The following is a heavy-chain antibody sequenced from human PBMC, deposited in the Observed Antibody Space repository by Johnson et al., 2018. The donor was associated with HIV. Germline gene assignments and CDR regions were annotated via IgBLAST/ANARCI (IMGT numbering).Heavy chain of an antibody. CDR3: ASAIPGRSALDGFDF. CDR1: GFTVSRNY. V-gene: IGHV3-66*01. J-gene: IGHJ3*01. CDR2: IYSGGGT. Sequence: VQLVESGGGLVQPGGSLRLACAASGFTVSRNYMSWVRQAPGKGLEWVSVIYSGGGTYYADSVKGRFTISRDNSKNTLYLHMNSLRAEDTAAYYCASAIPGRSALDGFDFWGQGTMVTVSS. D-gene: IGHD2-2*01.